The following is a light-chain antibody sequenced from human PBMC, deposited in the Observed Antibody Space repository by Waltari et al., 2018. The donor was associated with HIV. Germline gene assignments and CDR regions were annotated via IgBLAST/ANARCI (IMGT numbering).Light chain of an antibody. CDR2: STS. Sequence: QTVVTQEPSLSVSPGGTVSTKYYPSWYQQTPGQAPRTLIHSTSVRSSGFHDRFAGSIFGKKTALTITGAQANDECISYCVLHMGKGHLLVFGGGTKLTVL. CDR3: VLHMGKGHLLV. V-gene: IGLV8-61*01. J-gene: IGLJ2*01. CDR1: STKYY.